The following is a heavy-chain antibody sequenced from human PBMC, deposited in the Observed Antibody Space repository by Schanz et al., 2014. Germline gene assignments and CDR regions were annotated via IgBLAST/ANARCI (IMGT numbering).Heavy chain of an antibody. CDR3: ARDIQYHYDTSGPVGAFDI. Sequence: QVQLVQSGAEVKKPGSSVNVSCKASGGTFSSYAFSWVRQAPGQGLEWMGKIIPILGMENYAQKFQGRVTITADISTSTAYMDLSSLRSDDTAVYYCARDIQYHYDTSGPVGAFDIWGQGTVVTVSS. CDR1: GGTFSSYA. V-gene: IGHV1-69*04. D-gene: IGHD3-22*01. J-gene: IGHJ3*02. CDR2: IIPILGME.